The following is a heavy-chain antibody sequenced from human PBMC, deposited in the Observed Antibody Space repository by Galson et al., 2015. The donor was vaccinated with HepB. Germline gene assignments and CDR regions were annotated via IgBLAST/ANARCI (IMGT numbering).Heavy chain of an antibody. Sequence: SLRLSCAASGFTFTSYWMHWVRQAPGKGLVCVSRINSDGSSTSYADSVKGRFTISRDNAKNTLYLQMNSLRAEDTAVCYCARARIAAAGPDHLGYYGMDVWGQGTTVTVSS. V-gene: IGHV3-74*01. CDR1: GFTFTSYW. J-gene: IGHJ6*02. CDR2: INSDGSST. D-gene: IGHD6-13*01. CDR3: ARARIAAAGPDHLGYYGMDV.